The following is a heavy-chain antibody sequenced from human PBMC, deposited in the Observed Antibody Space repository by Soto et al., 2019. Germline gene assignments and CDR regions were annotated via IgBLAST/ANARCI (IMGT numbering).Heavy chain of an antibody. V-gene: IGHV1-18*04. CDR3: ALDNYDSSGYYYYGMDV. D-gene: IGHD3-22*01. J-gene: IGHJ6*02. CDR2: ISAYNGNT. Sequence: ASVKVSCKASGYTFTSYGISWVRQAPGQGLEWMGWISAYNGNTNYAQKLQGRVTMTTDTSTSTAYMELRSLRSDDTAVYYRALDNYDSSGYYYYGMDVWGQGTTVTVSS. CDR1: GYTFTSYG.